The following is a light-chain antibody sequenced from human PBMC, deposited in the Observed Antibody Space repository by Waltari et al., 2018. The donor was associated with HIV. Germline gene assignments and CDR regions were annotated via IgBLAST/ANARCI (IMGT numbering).Light chain of an antibody. CDR1: YLGDKY. V-gene: IGLV3-1*01. Sequence: SHELTQPPSVSVSPGQTASITCSGDYLGDKYASWYQQKPGQSPVLVIYQDDKRPSGIPGRFSGYNSGNTATLTITGTQAMDEADYYCQAWDSSTVLFGGGTKLTVL. CDR3: QAWDSSTVL. CDR2: QDD. J-gene: IGLJ2*01.